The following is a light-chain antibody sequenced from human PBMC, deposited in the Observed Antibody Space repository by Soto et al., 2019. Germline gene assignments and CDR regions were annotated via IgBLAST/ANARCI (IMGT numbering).Light chain of an antibody. CDR1: SSDVWNYNL. V-gene: IGLV2-23*01. CDR3: CSYAATGTLA. Sequence: QSALTQPASVSGSPGQSITISCTGASSDVWNYNLVSWYQHHPGKAPKVIIYEGSKRPSGVSNRFSGSKSGNRASLTISGLQAEDEADYFCCSYAATGTLAFGGGTKVTVL. CDR2: EGS. J-gene: IGLJ2*01.